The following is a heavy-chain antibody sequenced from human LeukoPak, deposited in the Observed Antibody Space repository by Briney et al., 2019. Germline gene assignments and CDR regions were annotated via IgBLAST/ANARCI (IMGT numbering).Heavy chain of an antibody. Sequence: GGSLRLSCAASGFTFSSYEMNWVRQAPGKGLEWVSSISSSSSYIYYADSVKGRFTISRDNAKNSLYLQMNSLRAEDTAVYYCASEKGDEGFDYWGQGTLVTVSS. V-gene: IGHV3-21*01. D-gene: IGHD2-21*01. CDR2: ISSSSSYI. CDR3: ASEKGDEGFDY. J-gene: IGHJ4*02. CDR1: GFTFSSYE.